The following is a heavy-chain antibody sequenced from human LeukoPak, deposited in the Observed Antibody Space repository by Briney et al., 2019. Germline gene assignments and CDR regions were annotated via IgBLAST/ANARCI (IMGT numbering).Heavy chain of an antibody. CDR3: ARFFVYGSGAEPFDY. Sequence: GGSLRLSCAASAFTFSRYWTTWVRQAPGKGLEWVANINEDGSEKYYLDSVRGRFTTSRDNAKNSLYLQMDSLRAEDTAVYYCARFFVYGSGAEPFDYWGQGALVTVPS. V-gene: IGHV3-7*01. CDR2: INEDGSEK. CDR1: AFTFSRYW. J-gene: IGHJ4*02. D-gene: IGHD3-10*01.